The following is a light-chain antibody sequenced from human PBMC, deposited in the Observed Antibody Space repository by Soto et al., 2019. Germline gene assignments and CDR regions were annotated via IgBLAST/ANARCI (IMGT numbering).Light chain of an antibody. CDR3: QQYYSAPMT. Sequence: EIVLTQSPGTLSLSPGERATLSCRASQSVSNNYLAWYQQKPGQAPRLLIYGASNRATGIPDRFSGSGSGTDFTLTISSLQAEDVAVYHCQQYYSAPMTFGQGTRLEIK. CDR1: QSVSNNY. J-gene: IGKJ5*01. CDR2: GAS. V-gene: IGKV3-20*01.